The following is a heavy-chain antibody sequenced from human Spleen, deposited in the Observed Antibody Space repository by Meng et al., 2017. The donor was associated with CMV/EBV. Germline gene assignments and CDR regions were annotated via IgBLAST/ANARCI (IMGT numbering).Heavy chain of an antibody. D-gene: IGHD4-11*01. V-gene: IGHV1-69*05. Sequence: TFSSYAISWVRQAPGQGLEWMGGIIPIFGTANYAQKFQGRVTITTDESTSTAYMELSSLRSEDTAVYYCARGDDYSNYSPPYNWFDPWGQGTLVTVSS. CDR2: IIPIFGTA. CDR1: TFSSYA. J-gene: IGHJ5*02. CDR3: ARGDDYSNYSPPYNWFDP.